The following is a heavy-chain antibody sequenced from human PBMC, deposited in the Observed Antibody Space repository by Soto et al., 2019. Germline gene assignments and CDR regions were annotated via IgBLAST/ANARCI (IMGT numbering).Heavy chain of an antibody. CDR3: ARHSGSFLNYYYYYGMDV. CDR2: IIPIYGTA. V-gene: IGHV1-69*13. D-gene: IGHD1-26*01. J-gene: IGHJ6*02. Sequence: GASVKVSCKASGYTFTSYAMHWVRQAPGQRLEWMGWIIPIYGTANYAQKFQGRVTITADESTSTAYMELSSLRSEDTAVYYCARHSGSFLNYYYYYGMDVWGQGTTVTVSS. CDR1: GYTFTSYA.